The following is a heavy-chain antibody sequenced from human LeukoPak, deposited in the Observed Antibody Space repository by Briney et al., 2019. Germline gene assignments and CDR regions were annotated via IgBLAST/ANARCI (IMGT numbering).Heavy chain of an antibody. CDR2: ISGSGGST. CDR1: GFTFSSYA. CDR3: ARDHSWYFDL. Sequence: GGSLRLSYAASGFTFSSYAMSWVRQAPGKGLEWVSAISGSGGSTYYADSVKGRFTISRDNAKNSLYLQMNSLRVDDTAVYYCARDHSWYFDLWGRGTLVTVSS. J-gene: IGHJ2*01. V-gene: IGHV3-23*01.